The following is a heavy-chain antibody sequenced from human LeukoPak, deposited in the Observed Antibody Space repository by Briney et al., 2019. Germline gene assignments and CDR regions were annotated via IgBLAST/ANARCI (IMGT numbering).Heavy chain of an antibody. J-gene: IGHJ4*02. V-gene: IGHV3-7*01. Sequence: GASVKVSCKASGGTFSSYAISWVRQAPGKGLEWVANIKQDGSEKYYVDSVKGRFTISRDNAKNSLYLQMNSLRAEDTAVYYCARGGFDYWGQGTLVTVSS. CDR1: GGTFSSYA. CDR2: IKQDGSEK. CDR3: ARGGFDY.